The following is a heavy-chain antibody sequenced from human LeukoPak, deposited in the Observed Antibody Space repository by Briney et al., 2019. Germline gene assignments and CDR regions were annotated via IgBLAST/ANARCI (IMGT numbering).Heavy chain of an antibody. D-gene: IGHD2-8*01. CDR3: ATPQRMLHGFDF. J-gene: IGHJ3*01. Sequence: PSELLSLTCTVSGGSVSSSGSYWGWIRRPPGKGLEWIGTIYYVGSTYYNPSLKSRVTISIDTSKNQFSLKLSSVTAADTAVYYCATPQRMLHGFDFWGQGTMVTAFS. V-gene: IGHV4-39*01. CDR1: GGSVSSSGSY. CDR2: IYYVGST.